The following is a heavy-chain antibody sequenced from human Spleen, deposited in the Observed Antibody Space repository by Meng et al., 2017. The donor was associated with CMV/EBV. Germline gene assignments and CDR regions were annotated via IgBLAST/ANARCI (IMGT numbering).Heavy chain of an antibody. CDR3: ATDVWGSYRYSSFDY. Sequence: SRYTFTDYYKHWVQQAPGKGLEWMGLVDPKDGETIYAEKFQGRVTITADTSTDTAYMELSSLRSEDTAVYYCATDVWGSYRYSSFDYWGQGTLVTVSS. V-gene: IGHV1-69-2*01. CDR1: RYTFTDYY. J-gene: IGHJ4*02. D-gene: IGHD3-16*02. CDR2: VDPKDGET.